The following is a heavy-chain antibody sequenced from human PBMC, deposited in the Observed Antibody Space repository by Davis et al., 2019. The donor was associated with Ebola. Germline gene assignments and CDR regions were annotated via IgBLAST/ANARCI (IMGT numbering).Heavy chain of an antibody. V-gene: IGHV4-34*01. CDR3: ARGRRVRYSSGWSYYYYGMDV. D-gene: IGHD6-19*01. CDR1: GGSISSYY. Sequence: SETLSLTCTVSGGSISSYYWSWIRQPPGKGLEWIGEINHSGSTNYNPSLTSRVTISVDTSKNQFSLKLSSVTAADTAVYYCARGRRVRYSSGWSYYYYGMDVWGQGTTVTVSS. J-gene: IGHJ6*02. CDR2: INHSGST.